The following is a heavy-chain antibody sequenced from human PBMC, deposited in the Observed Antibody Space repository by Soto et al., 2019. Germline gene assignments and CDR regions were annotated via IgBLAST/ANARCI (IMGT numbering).Heavy chain of an antibody. V-gene: IGHV5-51*01. J-gene: IGHJ4*02. CDR2: IYPGDSDT. Sequence: GESLKISCKGSGYSFTSYWIGWVRQMPGKGLEWMGIIYPGDSDTRYSPSFQGQVTISADKSISTAYLQMNSLRAEDTAVYYCAKDHGVRANYYYDSSGTYFDYWGQGTLVTVS. D-gene: IGHD3-22*01. CDR3: AKDHGVRANYYYDSSGTYFDY. CDR1: GYSFTSYW.